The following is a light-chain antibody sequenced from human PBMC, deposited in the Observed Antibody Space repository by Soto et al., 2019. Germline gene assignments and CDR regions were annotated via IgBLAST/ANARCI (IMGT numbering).Light chain of an antibody. CDR1: QSVSSSY. V-gene: IGKV3-20*01. Sequence: EIVLTQSPGTLSLSPGERATLSCRASQSVSSSYLAWYQQKPGQAPRLLIYGASSRATGIPDRFSGSGSGRDFTLNISGLEPEDFAVYYCQQYGSSPPTVGGGTKVDI. CDR3: QQYGSSPPT. CDR2: GAS. J-gene: IGKJ4*01.